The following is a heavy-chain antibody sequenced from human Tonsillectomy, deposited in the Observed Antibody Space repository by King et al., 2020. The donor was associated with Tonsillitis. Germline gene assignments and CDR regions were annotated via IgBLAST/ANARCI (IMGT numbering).Heavy chain of an antibody. CDR1: GFTFSSYD. J-gene: IGHJ4*02. Sequence: VQLVESGGGVVQPGRSLRLSCAASGFTFSSYDMHWVRQAPGKGLEWVAVISFDGNNKYYADSVKGRFTISRDNSRNTLYLRMNSLTAEDTAVYYCAKDLGDYYDSSGDFDYWGQGTLVTVSS. CDR2: ISFDGNNK. V-gene: IGHV3-30*18. D-gene: IGHD3-22*01. CDR3: AKDLGDYYDSSGDFDY.